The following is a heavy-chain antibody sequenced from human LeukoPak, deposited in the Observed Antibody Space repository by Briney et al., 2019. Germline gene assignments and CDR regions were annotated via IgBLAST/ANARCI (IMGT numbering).Heavy chain of an antibody. J-gene: IGHJ4*02. CDR3: ARAGYTSTWTFDY. Sequence: SETLSLTCSVSGGPIRSYFWSWIRQSAGRGLENIGRIYSTGSTNYSPSLKSRVSMSVDTSKNQFSLTLRFVTAADTAIYYCARAGYTSTWTFDYWGQGILVTVSS. CDR2: IYSTGST. V-gene: IGHV4-4*07. D-gene: IGHD6-13*01. CDR1: GGPIRSYF.